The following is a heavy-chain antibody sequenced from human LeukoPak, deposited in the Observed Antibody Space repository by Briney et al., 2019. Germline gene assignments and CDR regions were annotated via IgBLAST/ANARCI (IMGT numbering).Heavy chain of an antibody. D-gene: IGHD3/OR15-3a*01. Sequence: GGSLRLSCAASGFTFSNYAMKWVRQAPGKGLVWVSRIKSDEITTNYADSVKGRFTISRDNAKNTLYLQMNSLRAEDTAVYYCARGAWTAYYFDYWGQGTLVTVSS. CDR2: IKSDEITT. J-gene: IGHJ4*02. V-gene: IGHV3-74*01. CDR3: ARGAWTAYYFDY. CDR1: GFTFSNYA.